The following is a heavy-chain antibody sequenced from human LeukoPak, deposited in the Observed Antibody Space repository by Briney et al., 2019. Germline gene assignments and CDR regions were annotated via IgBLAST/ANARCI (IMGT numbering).Heavy chain of an antibody. CDR3: ARQAYAYYYYMDV. V-gene: IGHV4-39*01. CDR1: VGSISSSSYY. Sequence: PSETLSLTCTVSVGSISSSSYYWGWIRQPPGKGREWIGSIYDSGSTYYNPSLKSRVTISVDTSKNQFSLKLSSVTAADTAVYYCARQAYAYYYYMDVWGKGTTVTVSS. CDR2: IYDSGST. D-gene: IGHD4-17*01. J-gene: IGHJ6*03.